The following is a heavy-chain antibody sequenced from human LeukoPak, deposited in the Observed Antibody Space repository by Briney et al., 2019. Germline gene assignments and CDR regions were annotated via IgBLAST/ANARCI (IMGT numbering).Heavy chain of an antibody. CDR3: ARGARKRLLWFGELGSARFDY. J-gene: IGHJ4*02. V-gene: IGHV4-39*07. Sequence: SETLSLTCTVSGGSISSSSYYWGWIRQPPGKGLEWIGSIYYSGSTYYNPSLKSRVTISVDTSKNQFSLKLSSVTAADTAVYYCARGARKRLLWFGELGSARFDYWGQGTLVTVSS. CDR2: IYYSGST. CDR1: GGSISSSSYY. D-gene: IGHD3-10*01.